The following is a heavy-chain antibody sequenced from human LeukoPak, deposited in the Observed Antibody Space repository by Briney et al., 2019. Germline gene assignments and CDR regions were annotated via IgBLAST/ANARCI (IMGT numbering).Heavy chain of an antibody. Sequence: GGSLRLSCAASGFTFSSYGMHWVRQAPGKGLEWVAVISSDGSNKYYADSVKGRFTISRDNSKNTLFLQMNSLRAEDTAVYYCAKRGDPGGQYYFDNWGQGTLVTVSS. CDR1: GFTFSSYG. J-gene: IGHJ4*02. CDR2: ISSDGSNK. V-gene: IGHV3-30*18. CDR3: AKRGDPGGQYYFDN. D-gene: IGHD3-10*01.